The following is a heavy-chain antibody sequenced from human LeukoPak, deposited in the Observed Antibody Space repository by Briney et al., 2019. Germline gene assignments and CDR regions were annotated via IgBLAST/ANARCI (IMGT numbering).Heavy chain of an antibody. CDR3: AKSGTYCSSTSCYGNYYYYYMDV. D-gene: IGHD2-2*01. V-gene: IGHV3-23*01. CDR2: ISGSGGST. CDR1: GLTYSILA. Sequence: HSGGPVSLLCGPWGLTYSILAMLCPPDARGKAVECVSPISGSGGSTQYADSVKGRYTIYRDNSKHTLYLQMNSLRAEDTAVYYCAKSGTYCSSTSCYGNYYYYYMDVWGKGTTVTVSS. J-gene: IGHJ6*03.